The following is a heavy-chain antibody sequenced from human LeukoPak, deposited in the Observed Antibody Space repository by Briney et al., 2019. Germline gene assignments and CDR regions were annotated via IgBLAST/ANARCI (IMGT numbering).Heavy chain of an antibody. V-gene: IGHV3-30*02. CDR2: IRYAGSHK. D-gene: IGHD2/OR15-2a*01. Sequence: GGSLRLSCAASGFTFNNYGVQWVRQAPGKGLEWVAFIRYAGSHKYYADSVKGRFTISTDTSKSTLYLQMNSLRAEDTAVYYCAKDWLEYQMVSTSPGDYWGQGTLVTVSS. J-gene: IGHJ4*02. CDR3: AKDWLEYQMVSTSPGDY. CDR1: GFTFNNYG.